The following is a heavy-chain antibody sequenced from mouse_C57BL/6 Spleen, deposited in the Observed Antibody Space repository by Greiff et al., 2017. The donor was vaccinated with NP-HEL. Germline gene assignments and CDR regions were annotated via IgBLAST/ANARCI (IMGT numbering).Heavy chain of an antibody. J-gene: IGHJ4*01. D-gene: IGHD4-1*01. CDR1: GYAFSSYW. V-gene: IGHV1-80*01. CDR3: ARKGELGWAMDY. CDR2: IYPGDGDT. Sequence: QVQLQQSGAELVKPGASVKISCKASGYAFSSYWMNWVKQRPGKGLEWIGQIYPGDGDTNYNGKFKGKATLTADKSSSTAYMQLSSLTSEDSAVYFCARKGELGWAMDYWGQGTSVTVSS.